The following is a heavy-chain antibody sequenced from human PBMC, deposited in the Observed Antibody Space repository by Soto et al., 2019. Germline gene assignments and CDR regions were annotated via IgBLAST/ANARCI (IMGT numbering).Heavy chain of an antibody. V-gene: IGHV3-11*06. Sequence: HLVEIGGGLVNPGESLRLSCAASGFNFSNYYMAWVRQAPGKGLEWISYISSRASYTKYADSVEGRFTVSRDNANGSLYLQMNSLRVEDTGIYYCAIRQPMLFLDTWGQGTLVTVSS. D-gene: IGHD2-2*01. J-gene: IGHJ5*02. CDR2: ISSRASYT. CDR3: AIRQPMLFLDT. CDR1: GFNFSNYY.